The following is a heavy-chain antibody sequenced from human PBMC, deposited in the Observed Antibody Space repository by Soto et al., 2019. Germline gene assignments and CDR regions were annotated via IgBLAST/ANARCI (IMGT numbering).Heavy chain of an antibody. V-gene: IGHV3-53*01. D-gene: IGHD3-22*01. Sequence: GGSLRLSCAASGFTVSSNYMSWVRQAPGKGLEWVSVIYSGGSTYYADSVKGRFTISRDNSKNTLYLQMNSLRAEDTAVYYCAREEYYYDSSGPRAFDIWGQGTMVTVSS. J-gene: IGHJ3*02. CDR1: GFTVSSNY. CDR3: AREEYYYDSSGPRAFDI. CDR2: IYSGGST.